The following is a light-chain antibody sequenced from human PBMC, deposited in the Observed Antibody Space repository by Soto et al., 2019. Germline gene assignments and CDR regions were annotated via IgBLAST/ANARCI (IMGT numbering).Light chain of an antibody. CDR3: QQYGSSRFT. J-gene: IGKJ3*01. V-gene: IGKV3-20*01. CDR1: QSISSSY. Sequence: EIVLTQSPGTLSLSPGERATLSCRASQSISSSYLAWYQQKPGQAPRLLVYGASSRATGIPDRFSGSGSGTDFTLTISRQEPEDFAVYYCQQYGSSRFTFGPGTKVDIK. CDR2: GAS.